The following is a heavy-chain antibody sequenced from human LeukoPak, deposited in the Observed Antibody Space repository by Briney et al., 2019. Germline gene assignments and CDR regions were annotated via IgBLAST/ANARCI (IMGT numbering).Heavy chain of an antibody. CDR3: ARSPITLVGATVDAFDI. Sequence: SETLSLTCAVYGGSVSGYYWSWIRQPPGKGLEWIGEINHSGSTNYNPSLKSRVTISVDTSKNQFSLKLSSVTAADTAVYYCARSPITLVGATVDAFDIWGQGTMVTVSS. CDR1: GGSVSGYY. D-gene: IGHD1-26*01. CDR2: INHSGST. J-gene: IGHJ3*02. V-gene: IGHV4-34*01.